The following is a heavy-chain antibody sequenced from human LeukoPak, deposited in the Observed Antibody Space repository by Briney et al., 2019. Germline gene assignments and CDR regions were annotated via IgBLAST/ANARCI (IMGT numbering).Heavy chain of an antibody. CDR2: ISGSAHKI. CDR1: GITFSNYA. Sequence: GGSLRLSCVASGITFSNYAVSWVRQAPEKGLDWVSVISGSAHKIRYADSVKGRFTISRDNSENIVYLQMSNLRVEDTAVYYCAGRPTGYSSGYIHWGQGTLVTVSS. V-gene: IGHV3-23*01. J-gene: IGHJ4*02. CDR3: AGRPTGYSSGYIH. D-gene: IGHD5-18*01.